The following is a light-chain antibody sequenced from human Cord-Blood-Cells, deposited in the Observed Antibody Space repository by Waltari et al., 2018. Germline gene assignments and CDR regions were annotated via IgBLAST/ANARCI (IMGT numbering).Light chain of an antibody. J-gene: IGLJ2*01. V-gene: IGLV3-1*01. CDR3: QAWDSSTVV. CDR2: QDS. Sequence: SYELTQPPSVSVSPGQTASLTCPGATLRDTYACWYQQKPGQSPVLVIYQDSKRPSGIPERFSGSNSGNTATLTISGTQAMDEADYYCQAWDSSTVVFGGGTKLTVL. CDR1: TLRDTY.